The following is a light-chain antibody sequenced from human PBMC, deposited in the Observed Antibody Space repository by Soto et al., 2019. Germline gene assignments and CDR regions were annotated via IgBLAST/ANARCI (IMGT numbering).Light chain of an antibody. CDR3: QSYNDWPFT. CDR1: ESLSTY. J-gene: IGKJ2*01. CDR2: GAS. Sequence: EIVMTQSPATLPVSPRERVTLSCRASESLSTYLAWYQQKPGQAPRLLIYGASTKATGIPARFSGSGSATDFTLTISSLQSEDLAVYYCQSYNDWPFTFGQGTKLEI. V-gene: IGKV3-15*01.